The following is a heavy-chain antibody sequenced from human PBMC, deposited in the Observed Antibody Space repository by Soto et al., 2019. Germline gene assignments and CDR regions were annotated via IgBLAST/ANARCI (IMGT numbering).Heavy chain of an antibody. J-gene: IGHJ3*02. Sequence: LRLSCAPSGFTFSSYGMHWARQAPGKGLEWVAVIWYDGSNKVYADSVKGRFTISRDNSKNTLYLQMNSLRAEDTAVYYCARDLSGDYGALDTWGQGAMVTVSS. V-gene: IGHV3-33*01. CDR3: ARDLSGDYGALDT. CDR2: IWYDGSNK. D-gene: IGHD4-17*01. CDR1: GFTFSSYG.